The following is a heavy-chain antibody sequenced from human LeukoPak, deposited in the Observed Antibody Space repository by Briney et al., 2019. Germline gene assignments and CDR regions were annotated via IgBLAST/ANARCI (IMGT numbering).Heavy chain of an antibody. J-gene: IGHJ4*02. CDR3: AKVVTYYDSSGYYSKSAYYFDY. CDR1: GFTFSSYA. CDR2: ISGSGGST. Sequence: PGGSLRLSCAASGFTFSSYAMSWVRQAPGKGLEWVSAISGSGGSTYYADSVKGRFTISRDNSKNTLYLQMNSLRAEDTAVYYCAKVVTYYDSSGYYSKSAYYFDYWGQGTLVTVSS. D-gene: IGHD3-22*01. V-gene: IGHV3-23*01.